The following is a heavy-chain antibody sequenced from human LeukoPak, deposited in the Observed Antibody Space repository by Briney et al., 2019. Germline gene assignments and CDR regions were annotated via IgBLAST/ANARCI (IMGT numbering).Heavy chain of an antibody. CDR3: ARDPTRGYYDSSGYYGD. Sequence: PGASVKVSCKASGGTFSSYAISWVRQAPGQGLEWMGWISAYNGNTNYAQKLQGRVTMTTDTSTSTAYMELRSLRSDDTAVYYCARDPTRGYYDSSGYYGDWGQGTLVTVSS. J-gene: IGHJ4*02. V-gene: IGHV1-18*01. CDR2: ISAYNGNT. D-gene: IGHD3-22*01. CDR1: GGTFSSYA.